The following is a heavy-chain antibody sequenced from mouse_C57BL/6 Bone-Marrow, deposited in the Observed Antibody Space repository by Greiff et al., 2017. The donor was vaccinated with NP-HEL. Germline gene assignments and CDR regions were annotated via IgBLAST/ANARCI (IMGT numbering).Heavy chain of an antibody. J-gene: IGHJ4*01. Sequence: QVQLKQSGAELVRPGASVTLSCKASGYTFTDYEMHWVKQTPVHGLEWIGAIDPETGGTAYNQKFKGKAILTADKSSSTAYMELHSLTSEDSAVYYCTRGYGSYCCAMDYWGQGTSVTVSS. V-gene: IGHV1-15*01. D-gene: IGHD1-1*02. CDR1: GYTFTDYE. CDR2: IDPETGGT. CDR3: TRGYGSYCCAMDY.